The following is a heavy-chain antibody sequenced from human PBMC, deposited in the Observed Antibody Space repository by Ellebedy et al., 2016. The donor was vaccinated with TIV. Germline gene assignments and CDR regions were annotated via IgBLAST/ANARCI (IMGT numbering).Heavy chain of an antibody. D-gene: IGHD7-27*01. V-gene: IGHV3-43*01. CDR1: AFTIDDYI. J-gene: IGHJ3*02. Sequence: GGSLRLSXAVSAFTIDDYIMHFVCQAPGKGLEWVSLISWDGGSTYYADSVKGRFTISRDNSKNSLYLQMNSLRTEDTALYYCAKDKGTGDMSAFDIWGQGTMFTVSS. CDR3: AKDKGTGDMSAFDI. CDR2: ISWDGGST.